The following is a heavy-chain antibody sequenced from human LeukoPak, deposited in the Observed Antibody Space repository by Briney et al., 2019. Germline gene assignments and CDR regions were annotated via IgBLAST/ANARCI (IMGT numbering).Heavy chain of an antibody. D-gene: IGHD3-22*01. CDR3: AKDPLRGSGYYPSDY. CDR2: ISGSGGST. CDR1: GFTFSSYA. Sequence: GGSLRLSCAASGFTFSSYAMSWVRQAPGKGLEWVSAISGSGGSTYYADSVKGRLTISRDNSKNTLYLQMNSLRAEDTAVYYCAKDPLRGSGYYPSDYWGQGTLVTVSS. V-gene: IGHV3-23*01. J-gene: IGHJ4*02.